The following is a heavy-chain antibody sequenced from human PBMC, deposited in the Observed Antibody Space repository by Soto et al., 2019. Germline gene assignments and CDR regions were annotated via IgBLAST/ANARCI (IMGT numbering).Heavy chain of an antibody. CDR2: IYYSGST. CDR1: GGSMSSYY. V-gene: IGHV4-59*01. J-gene: IGHJ4*02. CDR3: ARGGATVTTRYMDY. Sequence: SETLSLTCTVSGGSMSSYYWSWIRQPPGKGLEWIGYIYYSGSTNYNPSLKSRVTISVDTSKNQFSLELSSVTAADTAVYYCARGGATVTTRYMDYWGQGTLVTVS. D-gene: IGHD4-17*01.